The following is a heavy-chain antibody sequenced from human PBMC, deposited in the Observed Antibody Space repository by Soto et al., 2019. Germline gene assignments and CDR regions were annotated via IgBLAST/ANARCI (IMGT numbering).Heavy chain of an antibody. D-gene: IGHD3-3*01. CDR1: GGSISSYY. Sequence: SETLSLTCTVSGGSISSYYWSWIRQPPGKGLEWIGYIYYSGNTNYNPSLKSRVTISVDTSKNQFSLKLSSVTAADTAVYYCARGDYDFWSGYYRVGAFDIWGQGTMVTVSS. J-gene: IGHJ3*02. CDR2: IYYSGNT. CDR3: ARGDYDFWSGYYRVGAFDI. V-gene: IGHV4-59*01.